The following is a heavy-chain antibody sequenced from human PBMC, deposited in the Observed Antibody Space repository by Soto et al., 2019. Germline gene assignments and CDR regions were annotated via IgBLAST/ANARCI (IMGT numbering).Heavy chain of an antibody. Sequence: QVQLVESGGGVVQPGRSLRLSCAASGFTFSRYGMHWVRQAPGKGLEWVAVIWHDGNNKYYAESVKGRFTISRDNSKNTLYLQVNSLRAEDTAVYYCGRSVYYYDSSGYVDYWCQGTLVTVSS. J-gene: IGHJ4*02. CDR2: IWHDGNNK. CDR1: GFTFSRYG. CDR3: GRSVYYYDSSGYVDY. D-gene: IGHD3-22*01. V-gene: IGHV3-33*01.